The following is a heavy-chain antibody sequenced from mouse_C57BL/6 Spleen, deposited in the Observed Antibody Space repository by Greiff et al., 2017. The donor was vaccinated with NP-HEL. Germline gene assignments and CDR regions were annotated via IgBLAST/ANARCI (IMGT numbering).Heavy chain of an antibody. Sequence: QVQLQQSGAELAKPGASVKLSCKASGYTFTSYWMHWVKQRPGQGLEWIGYINPSSGYNKYNQKFKDKATLTADKSSSTAYMQLSSLTYEDSAVYYCAPAYYSNSGRAYWGQGTLVTVSA. D-gene: IGHD2-5*01. CDR2: INPSSGYN. J-gene: IGHJ3*01. CDR3: APAYYSNSGRAY. V-gene: IGHV1-7*01. CDR1: GYTFTSYW.